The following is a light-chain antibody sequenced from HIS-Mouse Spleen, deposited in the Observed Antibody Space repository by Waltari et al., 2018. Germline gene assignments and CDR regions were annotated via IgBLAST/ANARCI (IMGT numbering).Light chain of an antibody. CDR3: SSYTSSSTQYV. V-gene: IGLV2-14*01. CDR1: SSDVGGYNY. CDR2: EVS. J-gene: IGLJ1*01. Sequence: QSALTQPASVSGSPGQSITISCTGTSSDVGGYNYVSWYQQHPGKAPKLMIYEVSNRPAWVSNRFSGSKSGNTASLTISGLQAEDEADYYCSSYTSSSTQYVFGTGTKVTVL.